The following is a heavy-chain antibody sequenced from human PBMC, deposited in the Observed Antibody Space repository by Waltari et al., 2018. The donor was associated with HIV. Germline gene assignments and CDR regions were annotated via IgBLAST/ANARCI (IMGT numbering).Heavy chain of an antibody. D-gene: IGHD6-13*01. CDR1: GFSLSTSGVG. Sequence: QITLKESGPTLVKPTQTLTLTCTFSGFSLSTSGVGVGWIRQPPGKALEWLALIYWDDDKRYSPSLKSRLTITKDTSKNQVVLTMTNMDPVDTATYYCAHRPRSSSWNYYYYGMDVWGQGTTVTVSS. CDR3: AHRPRSSSWNYYYYGMDV. CDR2: IYWDDDK. J-gene: IGHJ6*02. V-gene: IGHV2-5*02.